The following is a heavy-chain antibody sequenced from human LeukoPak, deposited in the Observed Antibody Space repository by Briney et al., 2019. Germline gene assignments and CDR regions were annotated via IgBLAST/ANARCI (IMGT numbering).Heavy chain of an antibody. J-gene: IGHJ4*02. CDR1: GGSFSGYY. CDR3: ARRGYYDSSGYFPS. Sequence: SETLSLTCAVYGGSFSGYYWSWIRQPPGKGLEWIGEINHSGSTNYNPSLKGRVTISVDTSKNQFSLKLSSVTAADTAVYYCARRGYYDSSGYFPSWGQGTLVTVSS. V-gene: IGHV4-34*01. D-gene: IGHD3-22*01. CDR2: INHSGST.